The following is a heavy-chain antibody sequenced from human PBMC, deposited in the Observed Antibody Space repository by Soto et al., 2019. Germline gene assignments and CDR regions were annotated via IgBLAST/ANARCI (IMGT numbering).Heavy chain of an antibody. CDR3: ARGHARRTVTDAFDI. CDR1: GYTFTSYG. CDR2: ISAYNGNT. D-gene: IGHD4-17*01. J-gene: IGHJ3*02. Sequence: ASVKVSCKASGYTFTSYGISWVRQAPGQGLEWMGWISAYNGNTNYAQKLQGRVTMTTDTSTSTAYMELRSLRSDDTAVYYCARGHARRTVTDAFDIWGQGTMVTVSS. V-gene: IGHV1-18*01.